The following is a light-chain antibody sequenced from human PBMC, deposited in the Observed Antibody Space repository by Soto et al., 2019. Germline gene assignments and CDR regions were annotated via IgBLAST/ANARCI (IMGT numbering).Light chain of an antibody. V-gene: IGKV3-20*01. CDR2: GAS. J-gene: IGKJ4*01. CDR1: QSVSGNY. CDR3: HQYGSSPLPGGSPLP. Sequence: ENVLTQSPGTLSLSPGERATLSCRASQSVSGNYLAWYQHKPGQAPRLLIYGASSRATGIAVRFSGSGSGTYFTLTISRLEPEEFAVYYCHQYGSSPLPGGSPLPFGGGTKVEIK.